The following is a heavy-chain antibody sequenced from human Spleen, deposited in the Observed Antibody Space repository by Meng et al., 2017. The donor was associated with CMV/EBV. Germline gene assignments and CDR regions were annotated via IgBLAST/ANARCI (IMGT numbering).Heavy chain of an antibody. J-gene: IGHJ6*02. D-gene: IGHD6-13*01. CDR3: ARDLPSSWYRNGMDV. CDR1: GFTVSSSY. V-gene: IGHV3-66*02. Sequence: GGTLRLSCLTSGFTVSSSYMHWVRQAPGKGLEWISLIYTDGSTSYADFVRGRFTISRDTSKNTLYLQMNSPRAEDTAIYYCARDLPSSWYRNGMDVWGQGTTVTVSS. CDR2: IYTDGST.